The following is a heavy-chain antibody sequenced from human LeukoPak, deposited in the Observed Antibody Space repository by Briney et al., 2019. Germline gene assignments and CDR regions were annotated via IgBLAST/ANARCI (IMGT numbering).Heavy chain of an antibody. J-gene: IGHJ5*02. Sequence: ASVKVSCKASGYTFTTYGIGWVRQAPGQGLEWMGWITTNNGNTNYARNFQGRVTMTTDTSTSTAYMQLRSLRSDDTAVYFCARVRPHNWFDPWGQGTLVTVSS. CDR2: ITTNNGNT. V-gene: IGHV1-18*01. CDR3: ARVRPHNWFDP. CDR1: GYTFTTYG.